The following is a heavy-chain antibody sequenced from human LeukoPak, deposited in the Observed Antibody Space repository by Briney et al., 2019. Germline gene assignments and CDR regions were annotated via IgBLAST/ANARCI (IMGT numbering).Heavy chain of an antibody. CDR3: ARGASILPFDY. CDR2: IYYSGST. Sequence: PSQTLSLTCTVSGGSISSGGYYWSWIRQHPGKGLEWIGYIYYSGSTYYNPSLKSRVTISVDTSKNQFSLRLSSVTAADTAVYYCARGASILPFDYWGQGTLVTVSS. J-gene: IGHJ4*02. CDR1: GGSISSGGYY. V-gene: IGHV4-31*03.